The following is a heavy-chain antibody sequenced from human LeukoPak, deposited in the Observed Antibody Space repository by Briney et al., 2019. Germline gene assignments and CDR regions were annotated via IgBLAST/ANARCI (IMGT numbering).Heavy chain of an antibody. CDR2: IIPILGIA. CDR1: GGTFSSYA. J-gene: IGHJ4*02. Sequence: GASVKVSCKASGGTFSSYAISWVRQAPGQGLEWMGRIIPILGIANYAQKFQGRVTITADKSTSTAYMELSSLRSEDTAVYYCAKNGYYDFSQPTPFWGQGTLVTVSS. V-gene: IGHV1-69*04. CDR3: AKNGYYDFSQPTPF. D-gene: IGHD3-3*01.